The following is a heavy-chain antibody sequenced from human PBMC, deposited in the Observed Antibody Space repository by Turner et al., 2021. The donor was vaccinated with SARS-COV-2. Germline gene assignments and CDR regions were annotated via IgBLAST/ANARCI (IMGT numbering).Heavy chain of an antibody. V-gene: IGHV3-23*01. CDR1: GFTFSSYA. Sequence: EVQLLESGGGLVQPGGSLRLSCAASGFTFSSYAMSWVRQAPGKGLEWVSAISSSGGSTYYADSVKGRFTISRDNSKNTLYLQMNSLRAEETAVYYCAKDFFLHQLLFDYWGQGTLVTVST. D-gene: IGHD2-2*01. J-gene: IGHJ4*02. CDR3: AKDFFLHQLLFDY. CDR2: ISSSGGST.